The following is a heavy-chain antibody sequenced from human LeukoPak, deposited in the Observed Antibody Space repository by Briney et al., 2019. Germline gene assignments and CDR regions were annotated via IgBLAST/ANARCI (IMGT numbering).Heavy chain of an antibody. V-gene: IGHV3-7*01. D-gene: IGHD3-9*01. CDR1: GFTFSSYA. CDR2: IKHDCSEK. Sequence: GGSLRLSCAASGFTFSSYAMSWVRQAPGKGLEWVANIKHDCSEKYYADSVKGRFTISRDNAKNSLYLQMNSLRAEDTAVYYCARVAMYYDILTRNYSSSFFDYWGQGTLVTVSS. J-gene: IGHJ4*02. CDR3: ARVAMYYDILTRNYSSSFFDY.